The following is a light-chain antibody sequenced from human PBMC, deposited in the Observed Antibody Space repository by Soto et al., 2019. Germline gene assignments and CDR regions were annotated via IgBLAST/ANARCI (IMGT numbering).Light chain of an antibody. CDR3: AAWDDSLNGHV. CDR2: TTN. Sequence: QSVLAQPHSASGTPGQRVTISCSGSSSNIGTSSVHWFQQVPGTAPKLLISTTNQRPSGVPERFSGSKSGTSASLAISGLQSEDEADYYCAAWDDSLNGHVFGTGTKVTVL. J-gene: IGLJ1*01. CDR1: SSNIGTSS. V-gene: IGLV1-44*01.